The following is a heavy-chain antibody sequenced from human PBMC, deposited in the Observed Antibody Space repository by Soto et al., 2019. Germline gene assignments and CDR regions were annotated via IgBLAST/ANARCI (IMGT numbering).Heavy chain of an antibody. CDR3: ARGRLSTALDY. J-gene: IGHJ4*02. Sequence: QVQLVQSGAEVKKPGASVKVSCKASGYTFTSYDISWVRQATGQGLEWMGWVNPNTGNTGYVQKFQSRVTMTANISTRTAYIEVSSLRYDDTAVYFCARGRLSTALDYWGQGTLATVSS. V-gene: IGHV1-8*01. CDR1: GYTFTSYD. CDR2: VNPNTGNT. D-gene: IGHD2-2*01.